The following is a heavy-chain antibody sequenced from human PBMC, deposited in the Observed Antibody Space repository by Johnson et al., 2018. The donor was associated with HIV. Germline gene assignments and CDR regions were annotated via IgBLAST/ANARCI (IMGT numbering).Heavy chain of an antibody. J-gene: IGHJ3*02. CDR1: GFTVSSNY. CDR3: TTAIVIDAFDI. V-gene: IGHV3-66*02. D-gene: IGHD5-18*01. Sequence: VQLMESGGGVVQPGGSLRLSCAASGFTVSSNYMSWVRQAPGKGLEWVSVIYSGGSTYYADSVKGRFTISRDNSRDTLFLEMNSLRVEDTAVYYCTTAIVIDAFDIWGQGTMVTVSS. CDR2: IYSGGST.